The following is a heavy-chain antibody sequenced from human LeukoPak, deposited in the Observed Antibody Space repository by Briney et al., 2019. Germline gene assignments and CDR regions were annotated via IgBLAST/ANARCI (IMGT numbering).Heavy chain of an antibody. D-gene: IGHD3-22*01. CDR3: ARDGSSDSSGYPIGVDY. CDR1: GFTVSSNY. J-gene: IGHJ4*02. CDR2: ISSSSSYI. Sequence: GGSLRLSCAASGFTVSSNYMNWVRQAPGKGLEWVSSISSSSSYIYYADSVKGRFTISRDNAKNSLYLQMNSLRAEDTAVYYCARDGSSDSSGYPIGVDYWGQGTLVTVSS. V-gene: IGHV3-21*01.